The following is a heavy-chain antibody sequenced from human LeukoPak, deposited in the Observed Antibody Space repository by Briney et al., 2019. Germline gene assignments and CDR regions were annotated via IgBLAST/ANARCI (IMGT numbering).Heavy chain of an antibody. CDR3: AKDRARSSWSASRYYYYYGMDV. V-gene: IGHV3-23*01. J-gene: IGHJ6*02. D-gene: IGHD6-13*01. CDR2: ISCRGDKT. Sequence: GGSLRLSCAASGFPLSSYPMRGPRQAPGKGREGVSAISCRGDKTYYADSVKGRFTISRDNFKNTLYLQMNSLRAEDTAVYYGAKDRARSSWSASRYYYYYGMDVWGQGTTVTVSS. CDR1: GFPLSSYP.